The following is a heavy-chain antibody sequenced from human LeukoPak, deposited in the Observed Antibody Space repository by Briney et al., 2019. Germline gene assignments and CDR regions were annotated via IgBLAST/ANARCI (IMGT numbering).Heavy chain of an antibody. Sequence: SETLSLTCTVSGGPIYSYYWSWIRQPAGKGLEWIGRLYHSVSPNYNPSLKSRVSMSVDTSKNQLALNLRAVTAADTAVYYCARLKFYDSTGYSPGHYMDVWGKGITVTV. V-gene: IGHV4-4*07. CDR1: GGPIYSYY. CDR2: LYHSVSP. J-gene: IGHJ6*03. D-gene: IGHD3-22*01. CDR3: ARLKFYDSTGYSPGHYMDV.